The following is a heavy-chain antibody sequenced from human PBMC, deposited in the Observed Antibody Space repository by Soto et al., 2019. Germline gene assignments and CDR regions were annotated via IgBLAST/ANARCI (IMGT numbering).Heavy chain of an antibody. CDR1: VGSIGGRY. D-gene: IGHD3-9*01. CDR2: VYYSGSS. J-gene: IGHJ4*02. V-gene: IGHV4-59*11. Sequence: TLSLTCTVSVGSIGGRYWGWILQPPGKGLEWIGYVYYSGSSTSNPSLKSRVTMSADTSKNQLSLKVRSVTAADTAVYYCARVGERWQYFDWFYYFDSWGQGALVTVSS. CDR3: ARVGERWQYFDWFYYFDS.